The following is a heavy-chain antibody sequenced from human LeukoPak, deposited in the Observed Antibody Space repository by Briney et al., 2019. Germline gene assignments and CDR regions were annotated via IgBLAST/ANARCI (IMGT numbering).Heavy chain of an antibody. D-gene: IGHD6-6*01. Sequence: GGSLRLSCAASGFTFSDYYMSWIRQAPGKGLEWVSYISSSGSTIYYADSVKGRFTISRDNAKNSPHLQMNSLRAEDTAVYYCARDRGSIAARPYYYYYMDVWGKGTTVTVSS. CDR2: ISSSGSTI. J-gene: IGHJ6*03. CDR1: GFTFSDYY. CDR3: ARDRGSIAARPYYYYYMDV. V-gene: IGHV3-11*01.